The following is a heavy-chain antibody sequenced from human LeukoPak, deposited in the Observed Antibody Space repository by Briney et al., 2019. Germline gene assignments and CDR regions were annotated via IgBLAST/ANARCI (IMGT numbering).Heavy chain of an antibody. D-gene: IGHD3-16*01. V-gene: IGHV3-11*01. CDR2: IGASGSTI. J-gene: IGHJ6*02. Sequence: PGGSLGLSCAASGFTFRNHYMSWIRQAPGKGPEWVAYIGASGSTIYYTDSVKGRFTISRDNAKNLLYLQMSSLRVEDTAVYYCAKDLRAWYYDPNGNYFSYGMDVWGQGTTVAVSS. CDR3: AKDLRAWYYDPNGNYFSYGMDV. CDR1: GFTFRNHY.